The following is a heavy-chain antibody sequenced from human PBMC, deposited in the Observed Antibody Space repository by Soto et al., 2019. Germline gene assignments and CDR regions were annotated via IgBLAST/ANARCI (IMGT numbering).Heavy chain of an antibody. D-gene: IGHD3-9*01. CDR3: VREGDNRYFDY. CDR1: AFSISGYY. V-gene: IGHV4-59*01. CDR2: IYYSGST. J-gene: IGHJ4*02. Sequence: SETLSLTCTVSAFSISGYYCSWIRQPPGKGLEWIGYIYYSGSTSYNPSLKSRVTISVDTSNNQFSLKLSSVTAADTAVYYCVREGDNRYFDYWGQGTLVTVSS.